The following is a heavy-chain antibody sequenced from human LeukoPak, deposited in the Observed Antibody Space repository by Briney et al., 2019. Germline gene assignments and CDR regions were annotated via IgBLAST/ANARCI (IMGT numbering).Heavy chain of an antibody. J-gene: IGHJ3*02. CDR2: ISGSGGST. D-gene: IGHD2-21*01. CDR1: GFTFSSYA. CDR3: ARSPAIGIAYRPDAFDI. Sequence: GGSLRLSCAASGFTFSSYAMSWVRQAPGKGLEWVSAISGSGGSTYYADSVKGRFTISRDNSKNTLYLQMNSLRAEDTAVYYCARSPAIGIAYRPDAFDIWGQGTMVTVSS. V-gene: IGHV3-23*01.